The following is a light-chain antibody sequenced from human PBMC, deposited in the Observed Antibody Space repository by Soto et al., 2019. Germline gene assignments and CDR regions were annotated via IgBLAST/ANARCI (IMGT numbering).Light chain of an antibody. CDR1: QSVLYSSNNKNY. V-gene: IGKV4-1*01. CDR2: WAS. J-gene: IGKJ2*01. CDR3: QQYYSTPPH. Sequence: DIVMTQSPDSLAVSLGERATINCKSSQSVLYSSNNKNYLAWYQQKPGQPPKLLIYWASTRESGVPDRFSGSRSGTDFPLTISSLQAEDVAVSYCQQYYSTPPHFGQGTKLEIK.